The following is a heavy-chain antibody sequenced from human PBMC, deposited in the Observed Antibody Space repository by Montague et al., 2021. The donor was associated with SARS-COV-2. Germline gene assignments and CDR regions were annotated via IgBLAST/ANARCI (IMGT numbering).Heavy chain of an antibody. CDR2: IPYSGST. CDR3: ARHGLEDANTYYFGLDV. CDR1: GGSISNYS. Sequence: SETLSLTCTVSGGSISNYSWSWIRQPPGQGLEWIGYIPYSGSTSSHHTPTGRVNTTIYTSKNQFSLTLSSATAAATAIYYCARHGLEDANTYYFGLDVWGQGTTVTVSS. J-gene: IGHJ6*02. V-gene: IGHV4-59*08. D-gene: IGHD3-16*01.